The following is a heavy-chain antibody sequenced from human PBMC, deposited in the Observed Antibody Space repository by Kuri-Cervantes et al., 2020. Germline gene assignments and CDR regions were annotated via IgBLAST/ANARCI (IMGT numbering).Heavy chain of an antibody. V-gene: IGHV3-21*01. CDR3: ARDRVGGYSYGPAPY. Sequence: GGSLRLSCAASGFTFSDSGMHWVRQAPGKGLEWVSSISSSSSYIYYADSVKGRFTISRDNAKNSLYLQMNSLRVEDTAVYYCARDRVGGYSYGPAPYWGQGTLVTVSS. CDR2: ISSSSSYI. J-gene: IGHJ4*02. D-gene: IGHD5-18*01. CDR1: GFTFSDSG.